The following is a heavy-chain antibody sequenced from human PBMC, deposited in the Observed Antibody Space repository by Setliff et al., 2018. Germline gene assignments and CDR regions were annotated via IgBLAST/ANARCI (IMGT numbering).Heavy chain of an antibody. V-gene: IGHV1-3*01. CDR3: ARRVGSVGIQLPDY. CDR1: GYTFTSYA. Sequence: ASVKVSCKASGYTFTSYAMHWVRQAPGQRLEWMGWINAGNGNTKYSQKFQGRVTMTRNTSISTAYMELSSLRSEDTAVYYCARRVGSVGIQLPDYWGQGTLVTVSS. CDR2: INAGNGNT. D-gene: IGHD5-18*01. J-gene: IGHJ4*02.